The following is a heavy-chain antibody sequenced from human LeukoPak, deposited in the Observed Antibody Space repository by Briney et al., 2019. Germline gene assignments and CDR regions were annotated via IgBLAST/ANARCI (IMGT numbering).Heavy chain of an antibody. CDR1: GGSISSSSYY. V-gene: IGHV4-39*07. CDR3: ARTTEGGYSYGYFYYYYMDV. J-gene: IGHJ6*03. D-gene: IGHD5-18*01. CDR2: IYYSGST. Sequence: PSETLSLTCTVSGGSISSSSYYWGWLRQPPGTGLEWIGSIYYSGSTYYNPSLKSRVTISVDTSKNQFSLKLSSVTAADTAVYYCARTTEGGYSYGYFYYYYMDVWGKGTTVTISS.